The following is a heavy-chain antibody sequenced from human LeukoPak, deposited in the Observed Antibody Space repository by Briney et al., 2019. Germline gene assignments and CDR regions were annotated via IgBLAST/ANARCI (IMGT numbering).Heavy chain of an antibody. V-gene: IGHV1-18*01. CDR1: GYTFTSYG. J-gene: IGHJ3*02. Sequence: GASVKVSCTASGYTFTSYGISWVRQAPGQGLEWMGWISAYNGNTNYAQKLQGRVTMTTDTSTSTAYMELRSLRSDDTAVYYCARGDRNFVNDAFDIWGQGTMVAVSS. CDR2: ISAYNGNT. CDR3: ARGDRNFVNDAFDI. D-gene: IGHD1-7*01.